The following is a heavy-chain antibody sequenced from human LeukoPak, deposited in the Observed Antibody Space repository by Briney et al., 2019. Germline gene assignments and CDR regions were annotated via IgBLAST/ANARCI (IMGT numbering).Heavy chain of an antibody. Sequence: ASVKVSCKASGYTFTGYYVHWVRQAPGQGLEWMGWINPNSGGTNYAQKFQGRVTMTRDTSISTAYMELSRLRSDDTAVYYCARGPYGSGSYSGYYYYYMDVWGKGTTVTISS. V-gene: IGHV1-2*02. J-gene: IGHJ6*03. CDR3: ARGPYGSGSYSGYYYYYMDV. CDR2: INPNSGGT. CDR1: GYTFTGYY. D-gene: IGHD3-10*01.